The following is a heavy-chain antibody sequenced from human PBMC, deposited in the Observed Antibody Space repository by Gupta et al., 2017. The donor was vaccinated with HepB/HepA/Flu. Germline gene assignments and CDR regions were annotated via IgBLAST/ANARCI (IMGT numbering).Heavy chain of an antibody. D-gene: IGHD2-15*01. CDR3: AKDAGPGYCSGGSCYFYGMDV. CDR2: ISGDGGST. J-gene: IGHJ6*02. V-gene: IGHV3-43*02. Sequence: VSLISGDGGSTYYADSVKGRFTISRDNSKNSLYLQMNSLRTEDTALYYCAKDAGPGYCSGGSCYFYGMDVWGQGTTVPVSS.